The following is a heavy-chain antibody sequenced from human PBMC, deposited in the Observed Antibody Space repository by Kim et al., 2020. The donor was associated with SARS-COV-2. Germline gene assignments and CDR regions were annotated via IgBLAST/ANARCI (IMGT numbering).Heavy chain of an antibody. CDR2: IYYSGSA. J-gene: IGHJ4*02. D-gene: IGHD5-12*01. Sequence: SETLSLTCTVSGGSISYYYWSWIRQPPGKGLEWIGYIYYSGSANCNPSLKSRVTISVDTPKNQFSLKLSSVTAADTAVYYCARHGGYSGHDYWGQGTLVTVSS. V-gene: IGHV4-59*08. CDR1: GGSISYYY. CDR3: ARHGGYSGHDY.